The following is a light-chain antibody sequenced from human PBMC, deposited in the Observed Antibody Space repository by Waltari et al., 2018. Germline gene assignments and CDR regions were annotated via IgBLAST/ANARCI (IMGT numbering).Light chain of an antibody. Sequence: SSELTQDPAVSVALGQTVRITCPGDRLRDYYASWYQQKPGQAPRLVIYGKNNRPSGIPDRFSGSSSGNTASLTITGTQAEDEADYYCYSRDTSGNRLFGGGTKLTVL. J-gene: IGLJ3*02. CDR3: YSRDTSGNRL. V-gene: IGLV3-19*01. CDR2: GKN. CDR1: RLRDYY.